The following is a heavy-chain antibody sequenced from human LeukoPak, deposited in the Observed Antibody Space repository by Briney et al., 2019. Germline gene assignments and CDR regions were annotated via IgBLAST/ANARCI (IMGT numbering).Heavy chain of an antibody. D-gene: IGHD7-27*01. J-gene: IGHJ4*02. CDR1: GYTFTSFG. CDR3: ASWAEGPTLSNDY. V-gene: IGHV1-18*01. Sequence: ASVKVSCKASGYTFTSFGFNWMRQAPGQGLEWMGWISAYNGNTNYAQKLQGRVTMTTDTSTSTAYMELRSLRSDDTAVYYCASWAEGPTLSNDYWGQGTLVTVSS. CDR2: ISAYNGNT.